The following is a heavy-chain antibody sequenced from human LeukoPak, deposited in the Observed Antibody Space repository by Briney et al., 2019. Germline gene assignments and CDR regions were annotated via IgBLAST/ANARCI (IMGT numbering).Heavy chain of an antibody. CDR2: ISSSSFKI. J-gene: IGHJ6*03. CDR3: VRDPSYGSSWYYYMDA. CDR1: EFTFVRYA. D-gene: IGHD6-13*01. V-gene: IGHV3-48*04. Sequence: GGSLRLSCAASEFTFVRYAMNWVRQAPGKGLEWVSYISSSSFKIGYADSVKGRFTISRDNSKNSLYLQMDSLRVEDTAVYYCVRDPSYGSSWYYYMDAWGKGTTVTVSS.